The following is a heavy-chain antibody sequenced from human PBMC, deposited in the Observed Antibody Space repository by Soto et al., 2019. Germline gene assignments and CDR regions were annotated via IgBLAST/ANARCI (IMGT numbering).Heavy chain of an antibody. J-gene: IGHJ4*02. CDR2: ISDDGRNY. V-gene: IGHV3-30*18. CDR1: GFTFTSYA. D-gene: IGHD1-7*01. CDR3: AKVHWNFLVYYFDY. Sequence: QVQLVESGGDVVQPGRSLRLSCEASGFTFTSYAMHWVRQAPGKGLEWVAVISDDGRNYYYADSVKGRFTISRDNSKNTLCLQMNSLRAEDTAVYYCAKVHWNFLVYYFDYWGQGTLVTVSS.